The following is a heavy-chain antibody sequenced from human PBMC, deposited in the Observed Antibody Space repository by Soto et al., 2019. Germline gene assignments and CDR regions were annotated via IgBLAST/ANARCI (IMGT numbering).Heavy chain of an antibody. CDR3: GHSVVAGLGYYFDY. V-gene: IGHV2-5*02. D-gene: IGHD6-19*01. CDR2: IYWDDDK. CDR1: GFSLSSTRVA. J-gene: IGHJ4*02. Sequence: QITLKESGPTLVKPTQTLTLTCTFSGFSLSSTRVAVGWIRQPPGKALEWLALIYWDDDKRYSPFLKSRLTIPQDTSKNQVVLTMTHMDPVDTATYYFGHSVVAGLGYYFDYWGQGTLVTVSS.